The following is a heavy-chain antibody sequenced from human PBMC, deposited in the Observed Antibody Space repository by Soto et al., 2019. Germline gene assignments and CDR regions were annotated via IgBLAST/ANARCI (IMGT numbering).Heavy chain of an antibody. Sequence: QVQLVQSGAEVKKPGASVKVSCKASGYTFTSYYMHWVRQAPGQGLEWMGIINPSGGSTSYAQKFQGRVTMTRDTSTSTVYMELSSLRSEDTAVYYCARDGEGRYYDSSGYAPAIDYWGQGTLVTVSS. V-gene: IGHV1-46*01. J-gene: IGHJ4*02. CDR3: ARDGEGRYYDSSGYAPAIDY. CDR2: INPSGGST. CDR1: GYTFTSYY. D-gene: IGHD3-22*01.